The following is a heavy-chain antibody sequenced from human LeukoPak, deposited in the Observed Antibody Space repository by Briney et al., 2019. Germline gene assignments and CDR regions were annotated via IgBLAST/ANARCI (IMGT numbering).Heavy chain of an antibody. J-gene: IGHJ4*02. CDR3: ARNTLDTAMGAAVDY. D-gene: IGHD5-18*01. V-gene: IGHV1-46*03. CDR2: INPSGGST. Sequence: ASVKVSCKASGYTFTSYYMHWVRQAPGQGLEWMRIINPSGGSTSYAQKFQGRVTMTRDTSTSTVYMELSSLRSEDTAVYYCARNTLDTAMGAAVDYWGQGTLVTVSS. CDR1: GYTFTSYY.